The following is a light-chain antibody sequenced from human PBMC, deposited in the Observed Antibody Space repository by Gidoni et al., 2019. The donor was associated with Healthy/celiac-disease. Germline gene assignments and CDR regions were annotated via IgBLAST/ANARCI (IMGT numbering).Light chain of an antibody. J-gene: IGKJ1*01. CDR1: QSVSSY. CDR3: HQRSNWPWT. V-gene: IGKV3-11*01. CDR2: DAS. Sequence: EIVLTQSPATLSLSPGERATLSCRASQSVSSYLACYQQKPGQAPRLLIYDASNRATCIPARFSGSGSGTDFTLTISSLEPEDFAVYYCHQRSNWPWTFGQGTKVEIK.